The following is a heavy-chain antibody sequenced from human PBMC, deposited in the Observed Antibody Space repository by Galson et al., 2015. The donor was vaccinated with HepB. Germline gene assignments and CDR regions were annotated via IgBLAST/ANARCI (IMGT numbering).Heavy chain of an antibody. CDR2: ILYDGSQK. V-gene: IGHV3-30*18. CDR1: GFSFRSYG. CDR3: AKIMRRGPLVRGIIPDS. J-gene: IGHJ4*02. D-gene: IGHD3-10*01. Sequence: SLRLSCAASGFSFRSYGMHWVRQAPGKGLEWVALILYDGSQKYYGDSVKGRFTISRDDSKNTLHLQMNSLRTEDTAVYFCAKIMRRGPLVRGIIPDSWGQGTLVTVSS.